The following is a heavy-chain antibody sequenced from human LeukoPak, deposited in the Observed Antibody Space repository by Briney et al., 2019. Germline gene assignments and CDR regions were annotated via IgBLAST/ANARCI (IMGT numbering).Heavy chain of an antibody. CDR3: ARVMAHYYGSGSSFDY. CDR1: GYTFTDYY. CDR2: IHPNSGAT. V-gene: IGHV1-2*02. J-gene: IGHJ4*02. D-gene: IGHD3-10*01. Sequence: ASVKVSCKASGYTFTDYYLHWVRQAPGQGLEWVGWIHPNSGATHYAQKLQGRVTMTTDTSTSTAYMELRSLRSDDTAVYYCARVMAHYYGSGSSFDYWGQGTLVTVSS.